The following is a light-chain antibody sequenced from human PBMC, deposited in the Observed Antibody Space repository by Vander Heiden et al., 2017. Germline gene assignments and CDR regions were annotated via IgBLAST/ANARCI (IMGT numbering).Light chain of an antibody. CDR1: QSISSY. J-gene: IGKJ3*01. V-gene: IGKV1-39*01. Sequence: DIQMTQSPSSLSASVGDRVTITCRASQSISSYVNWYQQKPGKAPKLLIYAASSLQSGVPSRFSGSGSGTDFTLTISSLQPEDFATFYCQQSDSTPLTFGHGTKVDIK. CDR2: AAS. CDR3: QQSDSTPLT.